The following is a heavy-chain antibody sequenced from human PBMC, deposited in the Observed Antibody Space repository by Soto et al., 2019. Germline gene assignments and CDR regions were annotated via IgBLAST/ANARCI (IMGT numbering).Heavy chain of an antibody. CDR1: GGTFSSYA. D-gene: IGHD5-18*01. J-gene: IGHJ6*02. CDR2: IIPIFGTA. Sequence: SVKVSCKDSGGTFSSYAISWVRQAPGQGLEWMGGIIPIFGTANYAQKFQGRVTITADESTSTAYMELSSLRSEDTAVYYCARDGGIQLWLAAPNYYYYGMDVWG. CDR3: ARDGGIQLWLAAPNYYYYGMDV. V-gene: IGHV1-69*13.